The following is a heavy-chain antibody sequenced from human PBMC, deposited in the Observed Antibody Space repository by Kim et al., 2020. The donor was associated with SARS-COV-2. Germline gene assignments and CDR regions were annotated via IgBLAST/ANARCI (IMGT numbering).Heavy chain of an antibody. D-gene: IGHD3-3*02. Sequence: SETLSLTCTVSGGSISSSSYYWGWIRQPPGKGLERIGSIYYSGSTYYNPSLKSRVTISVDTSKNQFSLKLSSVTAADTAVYYCARDSGLAEEYNWFDPWGQGTLVTVSS. CDR3: ARDSGLAEEYNWFDP. J-gene: IGHJ5*02. CDR1: GGSISSSSYY. CDR2: IYYSGST. V-gene: IGHV4-39*01.